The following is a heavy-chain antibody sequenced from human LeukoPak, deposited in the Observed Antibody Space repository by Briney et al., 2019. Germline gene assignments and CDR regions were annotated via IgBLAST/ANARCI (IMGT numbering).Heavy chain of an antibody. J-gene: IGHJ5*02. D-gene: IGHD1-26*01. CDR3: ARETSGSYSDWFDP. Sequence: PSETLSLTCTVSGGSISSYYWSWIRQPPGKGLEWIGEIHHSGTTNYNPSLKNRVTMSVDTSKNQFSLKLSSVTAADTAVYYCARETSGSYSDWFDPWGQGTLVTVSS. CDR1: GGSISSYY. V-gene: IGHV4-59*12. CDR2: IHHSGTT.